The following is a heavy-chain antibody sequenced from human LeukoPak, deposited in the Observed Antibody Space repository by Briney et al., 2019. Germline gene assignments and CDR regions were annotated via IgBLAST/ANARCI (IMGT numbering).Heavy chain of an antibody. V-gene: IGHV3-7*03. CDR2: IKLDGSER. CDR1: GFTFGKYW. J-gene: IGHJ4*02. D-gene: IGHD3-3*01. Sequence: PGGSLRLSCVASGFTFGKYWMSWVRQAPGKGLEWVANIKLDGSERNYVDSVKGRFTISRDNTKNSLYLQMNSLRAEDTAVYYCVIDREWLQFHYWGPGTLVSVSS. CDR3: VIDREWLQFHY.